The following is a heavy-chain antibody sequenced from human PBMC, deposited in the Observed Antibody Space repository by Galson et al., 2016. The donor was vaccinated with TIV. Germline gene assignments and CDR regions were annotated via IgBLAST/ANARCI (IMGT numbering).Heavy chain of an antibody. V-gene: IGHV3-20*04. CDR2: INWNGGST. CDR1: GFTFDDYG. Sequence: SLRLSCAASGFTFDDYGVSWVRQAPGKGLEWVSSINWNGGSTGYADSVKGRFTISRDNAKNSLYLRMNSLRAEDTAVYYCARSITMMVLVQYWYFDLWGRGTLVTVSS. D-gene: IGHD3-22*01. CDR3: ARSITMMVLVQYWYFDL. J-gene: IGHJ2*01.